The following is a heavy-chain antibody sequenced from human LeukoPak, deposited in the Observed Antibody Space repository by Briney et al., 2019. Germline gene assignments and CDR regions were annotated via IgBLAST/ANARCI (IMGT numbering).Heavy chain of an antibody. CDR2: INHSGST. CDR3: ARVVLGAFDI. Sequence: SETLSLTCAVYGGSSSVYYWSWIRQPPGKGLEWIGEINHSGSTNYNPSLKSRVTISVDTSKNQFSLKLSSVTAADTAVYYCARVVLGAFDIWGQGTMVTVSS. V-gene: IGHV4-34*01. CDR1: GGSSSVYY. D-gene: IGHD3-16*01. J-gene: IGHJ3*02.